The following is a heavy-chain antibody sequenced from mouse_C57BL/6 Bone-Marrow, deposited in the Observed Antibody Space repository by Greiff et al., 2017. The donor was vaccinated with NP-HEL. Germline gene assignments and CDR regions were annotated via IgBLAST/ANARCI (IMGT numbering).Heavy chain of an antibody. D-gene: IGHD1-2*01. CDR3: ARYGYGPYYYAMDY. V-gene: IGHV1-80*01. CDR2: IYPGDGDT. Sequence: LQQSGASVKISCKASGYAFSSYWMNWVKQRPGKGLEWIGQIYPGDGDTNYNGKFKGKATLTADKSSSTAYMQLSSLTSEDSAVYFCARYGYGPYYYAMDYWGQGTSVTVSS. CDR1: GYAFSSYW. J-gene: IGHJ4*01.